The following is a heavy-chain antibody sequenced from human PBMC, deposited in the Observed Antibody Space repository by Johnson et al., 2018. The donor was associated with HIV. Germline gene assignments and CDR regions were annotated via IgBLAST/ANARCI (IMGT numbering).Heavy chain of an antibody. V-gene: IGHV3-30*14. CDR1: GFTFSSYT. J-gene: IGHJ3*02. CDR3: ARIGAWQLHRAFDI. Sequence: QVLLVESGGGVVQPGRSLRLSCAASGFTFSSYTMHWVRQAPGKGLEWVAVISFDGANTYYDDSVKGRFTISRDNSKNTLYLQMNSLRAEDTAVYCCARIGAWQLHRAFDIWGQGTMVTVSS. CDR2: ISFDGANT. D-gene: IGHD2-15*01.